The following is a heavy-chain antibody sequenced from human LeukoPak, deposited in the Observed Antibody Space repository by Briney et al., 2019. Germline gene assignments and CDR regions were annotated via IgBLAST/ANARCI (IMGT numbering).Heavy chain of an antibody. D-gene: IGHD3-16*01. Sequence: GGSLRLSCAASGFTFSSYEMNWVRQAPGKGLEWVSYISTSGSTKYYADSVKGRFTISRDNSKNTLYLQMNSLRAEDTAVYYCARDALSVGDYYYYYMDVWGKGTTVTVSS. CDR1: GFTFSSYE. CDR3: ARDALSVGDYYYYYMDV. J-gene: IGHJ6*03. V-gene: IGHV3-48*03. CDR2: ISTSGSTK.